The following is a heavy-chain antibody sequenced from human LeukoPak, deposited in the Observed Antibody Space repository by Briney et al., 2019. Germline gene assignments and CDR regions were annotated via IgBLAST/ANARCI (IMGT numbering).Heavy chain of an antibody. J-gene: IGHJ4*02. D-gene: IGHD6-13*01. CDR2: IDIAGDT. CDR1: GFTFSSYD. CDR3: ARVAAAGKGFDY. V-gene: IGHV3-13*01. Sequence: GGSLRLSCSASGFTFSSYDMHWVRQATGKGLDWVSAIDIAGDTYYPGSVKGRFTISRENAKNSLYLQMNSLRAGDTAVYYCARVAAAGKGFDYWGQGTLVTVSS.